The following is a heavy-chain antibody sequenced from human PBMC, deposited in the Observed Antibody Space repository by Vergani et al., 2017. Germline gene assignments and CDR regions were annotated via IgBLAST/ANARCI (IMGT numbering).Heavy chain of an antibody. J-gene: IGHJ4*02. CDR3: ARRTASGWFYFDY. D-gene: IGHD6-19*01. Sequence: EVQLVQSGAAVKKPGESLKISCQGSGYRFNSYWIGWVRQRPGKGLEWLGLISPSDSETTYSPSFQGQVTISVDKSTAYLQWRSLKAADTAMYYCARRTASGWFYFDYWGQGTLVTVSS. CDR1: GYRFNSYW. V-gene: IGHV5-51*01. CDR2: ISPSDSET.